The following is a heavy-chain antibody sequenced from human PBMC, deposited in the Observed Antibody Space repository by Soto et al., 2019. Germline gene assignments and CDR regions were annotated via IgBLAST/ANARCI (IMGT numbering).Heavy chain of an antibody. D-gene: IGHD2-21*02. V-gene: IGHV4-4*07. Sequence: KASETLSLTCTVYGASVSNYYWTWVRKRAGKGLEYIGRIRPGGNINYSPCLKSRVTMSVDTSHNQSSLKLTSVTAADTAVYYCVRGTNCASDCNIASWGQGAPVTV. CDR1: GASVSNYY. CDR2: IRPGGNI. J-gene: IGHJ5*01. CDR3: VRGTNCASDCNIAS.